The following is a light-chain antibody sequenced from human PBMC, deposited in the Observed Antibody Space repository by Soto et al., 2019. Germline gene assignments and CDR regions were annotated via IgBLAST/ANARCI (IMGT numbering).Light chain of an antibody. Sequence: DIQMTQSPSTLSSSVGDRVTITCRASQSITNWLAWYQQKPGQAPNLLIYDASNLDSGVSSRFSGSGSGTDFTLTISSLQPDDFATYYCQQYHTYPWTFGQGTKVEV. V-gene: IGKV1-5*01. CDR2: DAS. J-gene: IGKJ1*01. CDR1: QSITNW. CDR3: QQYHTYPWT.